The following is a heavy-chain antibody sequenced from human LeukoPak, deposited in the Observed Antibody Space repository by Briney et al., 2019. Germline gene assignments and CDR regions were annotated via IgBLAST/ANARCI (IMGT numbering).Heavy chain of an antibody. CDR1: GYTFTSYY. CDR2: INPSGGST. D-gene: IGHD6-19*01. J-gene: IGHJ4*02. V-gene: IGHV1-46*01. CDR3: AVPETGYGYSSGWYDY. Sequence: ASVKVSCKASGYTFTSYYMHWVRQAPGQGLEWMGIINPSGGSTSYAQKFQGRVTMTRDTSTSTVYMELSSLRSEDTAVYYCAVPETGYGYSSGWYDYWGQGTLVTVSS.